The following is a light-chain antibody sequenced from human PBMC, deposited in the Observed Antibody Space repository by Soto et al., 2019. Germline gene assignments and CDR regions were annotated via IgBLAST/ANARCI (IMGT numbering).Light chain of an antibody. J-gene: IGKJ5*01. Sequence: DIVLTQSPGTLSLSPGEGATLSCRASQSVSRSLAWYQQRPGQAPRLLIYDASNRATGIPARFSGSGSGTDFTLTISRLEPEDFALYYCQQYTTSPITFGQGTLLEIK. V-gene: IGKV3-20*01. CDR3: QQYTTSPIT. CDR1: QSVSRS. CDR2: DAS.